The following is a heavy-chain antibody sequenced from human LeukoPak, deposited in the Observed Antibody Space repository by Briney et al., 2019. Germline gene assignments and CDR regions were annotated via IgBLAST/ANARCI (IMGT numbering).Heavy chain of an antibody. CDR1: GFTFSSYG. Sequence: PGRSLRLSCAASGFTFSSYGMHWVRQAPGKGLEWVAVIWYDGSNKYYADSVKGRFTISRDNSKNTLYLQMNSLRAGDTAVHYCAKDTDAYGGDMDVWGKGTTVTVSS. CDR3: AKDTDAYGGDMDV. J-gene: IGHJ6*03. V-gene: IGHV3-33*06. D-gene: IGHD3-16*01. CDR2: IWYDGSNK.